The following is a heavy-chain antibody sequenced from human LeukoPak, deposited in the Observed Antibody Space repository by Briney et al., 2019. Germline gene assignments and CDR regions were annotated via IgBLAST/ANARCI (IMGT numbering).Heavy chain of an antibody. V-gene: IGHV3-23*01. CDR1: GFTFNSYA. Sequence: GGSLTLSCAASGFTFNSYAMSWVRQAPGKGREWVSAISGSGGSTYYADPVKGRFTISRDNSTNTLYLQMNNLRVEATAVYYCAKEGSSGWYERDWFDPWGQGTLVTVSS. CDR2: ISGSGGST. CDR3: AKEGSSGWYERDWFDP. D-gene: IGHD6-19*01. J-gene: IGHJ5*02.